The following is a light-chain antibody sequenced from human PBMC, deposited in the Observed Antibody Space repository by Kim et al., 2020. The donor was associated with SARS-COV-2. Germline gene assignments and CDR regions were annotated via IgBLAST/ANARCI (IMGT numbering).Light chain of an antibody. CDR1: QTVSSAF. CDR2: GAS. Sequence: SPGERATLSCKASQTVSSAFVAWYQQKPGQAPSLLIYGASSRATGVPHRFSGRGSGTEFSLTISSLGRDDFAVYYCQQYDTAPYTFGQGTKVDIK. CDR3: QQYDTAPYT. V-gene: IGKV3-20*01. J-gene: IGKJ2*01.